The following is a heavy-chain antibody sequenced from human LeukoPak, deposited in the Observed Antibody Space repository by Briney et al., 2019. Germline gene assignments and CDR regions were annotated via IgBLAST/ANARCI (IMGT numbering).Heavy chain of an antibody. Sequence: GGSLRLSCAASGFTFSSYAMRWVRQAPGKGLEWVSAISGSGGSTYYADSVKGRFTISRDKSKNTLHLQMNSLRAEDTAVYYCAKMDSGWYHFDPWGQGTLVTVSS. CDR2: ISGSGGST. D-gene: IGHD6-19*01. J-gene: IGHJ5*02. CDR1: GFTFSSYA. V-gene: IGHV3-23*01. CDR3: AKMDSGWYHFDP.